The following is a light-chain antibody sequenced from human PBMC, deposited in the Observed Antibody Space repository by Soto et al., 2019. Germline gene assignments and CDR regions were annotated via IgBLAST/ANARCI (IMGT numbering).Light chain of an antibody. J-gene: IGLJ2*01. CDR1: NYNY. CDR2: DVS. V-gene: IGLV2-14*03. CDR3: SSFRNAFVV. Sequence: QSALTQPASVSGSPGQSITISCSGTNYNYVSWYQHHPGKAPKLIIYDVSNRPSGVSDRFSASKSGNTASLTISGLQAEDEADYYCSSFRNAFVVFGGGTNVTVL.